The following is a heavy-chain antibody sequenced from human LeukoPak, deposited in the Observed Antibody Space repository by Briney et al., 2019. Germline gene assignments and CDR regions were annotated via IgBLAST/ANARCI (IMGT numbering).Heavy chain of an antibody. CDR1: GFAFSSYG. CDR2: ISYDGSNK. J-gene: IGHJ4*02. V-gene: IGHV3-30*18. CDR3: AKDRAYKMVRGSFDY. Sequence: PGRSLRLSCAASGFAFSSYGMPWVRQAPGKGLEWVAVISYDGSNKYYADSVKGRFTISRDNSKNTLYLQMNSLRAEDTAVYYCAKDRAYKMVRGSFDYWGQGTLVTVSS. D-gene: IGHD3-10*01.